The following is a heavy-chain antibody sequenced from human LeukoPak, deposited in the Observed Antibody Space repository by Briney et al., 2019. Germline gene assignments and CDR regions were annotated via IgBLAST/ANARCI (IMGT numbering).Heavy chain of an antibody. D-gene: IGHD6-13*01. CDR2: INHSGST. V-gene: IGHV4-34*01. CDR1: GGSFSGYY. J-gene: IGHJ5*02. CDR3: ARETKIGYSSSPFDP. Sequence: SETLSLTCAVYGGSFSGYYWSWIRQPPGKGLEWIGEINHSGSTNYNPSLKSRVTISVDTSKNQFSLKLSSVTAADTAVYYCARETKIGYSSSPFDPWGQGTLVTVSS.